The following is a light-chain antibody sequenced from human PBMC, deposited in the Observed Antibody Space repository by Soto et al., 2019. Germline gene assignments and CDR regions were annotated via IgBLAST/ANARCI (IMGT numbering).Light chain of an antibody. V-gene: IGKV3-15*01. Sequence: EIVMTQSPATLSVSPGERATLSCRASQSVSSNLAWYQQKPGQAPRPLIYGASTRATGIPARFSGSGSGTEFTLTIRSLKSEDFAVYYCQLRGTFGQGTKVEIK. CDR1: QSVSSN. J-gene: IGKJ1*01. CDR2: GAS. CDR3: QLRGT.